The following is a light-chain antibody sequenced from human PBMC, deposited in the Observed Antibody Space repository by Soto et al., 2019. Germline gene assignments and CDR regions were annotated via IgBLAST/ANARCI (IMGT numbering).Light chain of an antibody. V-gene: IGKV1-12*01. Sequence: DIHVTQSTSSVSAAVRDRVTITSRSSQGISSWLAWYQQKPGKAPKLLIYAASSLQSGVPSRFSGSGSGTDFTLTISSLQPEDFATYYCQQANSFPFTFGPGTKVDIK. J-gene: IGKJ3*01. CDR2: AAS. CDR3: QQANSFPFT. CDR1: QGISSW.